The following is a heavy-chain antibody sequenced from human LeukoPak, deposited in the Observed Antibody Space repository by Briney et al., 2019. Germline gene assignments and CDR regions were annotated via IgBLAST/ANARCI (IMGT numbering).Heavy chain of an antibody. CDR3: ARDSSGWYGSDY. CDR2: INSDGSST. J-gene: IGHJ4*02. CDR1: GFTFSSYW. V-gene: IGHV3-74*01. Sequence: GGSLRLSCASSGFTFSSYWMHWVRQAPGKGLVWVSRINSDGSSTSYAESVKGRFTISRDNAKNSLYLQMNSLRAEDTAVYYCARDSSGWYGSDYWGQGTLVTVSS. D-gene: IGHD6-19*01.